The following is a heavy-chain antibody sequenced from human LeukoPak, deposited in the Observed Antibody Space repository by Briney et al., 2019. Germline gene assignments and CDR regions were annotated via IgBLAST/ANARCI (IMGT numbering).Heavy chain of an antibody. Sequence: SETLSLTCTVSGYSISSGYYWGWIRQPPGQGLEWIGSIYHSGSTYYNPSLKSRVTISVDASKNQFSLKLSSVTAADTAVYYCARVYYSGSYDYWYFDLWGRGTLVTVSS. D-gene: IGHD1-26*01. J-gene: IGHJ2*01. CDR3: ARVYYSGSYDYWYFDL. CDR1: GYSISSGYY. CDR2: IYHSGST. V-gene: IGHV4-38-2*02.